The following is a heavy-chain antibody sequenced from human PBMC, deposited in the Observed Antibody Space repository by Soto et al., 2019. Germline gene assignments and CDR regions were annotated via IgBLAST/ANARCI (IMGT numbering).Heavy chain of an antibody. J-gene: IGHJ5*02. CDR3: ARGFAWFAP. Sequence: QVQLVESGGGVVQPGRSLRLSCAASGFTFSSYAMHWVRQAPGKGLEWVAVISYDGSNKYYADSVKGRFTISRDNSNNTLYLQMNSLRAEDTAVYYCARGFAWFAPWGEGTLVTVSS. CDR2: ISYDGSNK. CDR1: GFTFSSYA. V-gene: IGHV3-30-3*01. D-gene: IGHD2-21*01.